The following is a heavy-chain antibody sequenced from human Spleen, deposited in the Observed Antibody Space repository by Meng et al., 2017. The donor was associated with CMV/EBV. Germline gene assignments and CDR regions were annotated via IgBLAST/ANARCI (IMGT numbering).Heavy chain of an antibody. J-gene: IGHJ4*02. D-gene: IGHD6-19*01. CDR2: ISSSGSII. CDR3: VRQQWVAYYCDR. CDR1: GFTFSGYS. V-gene: IGHV3-48*04. Sequence: GRSLKISCAASGFTFSGYSMNWVRQAPGKGLELVSYISSSGSIIYYADSVKGRFTISRDNAKNSVHLQMNNLRVEDTAVYYCVRQQWVAYYCDRWGQGIPVTVSS.